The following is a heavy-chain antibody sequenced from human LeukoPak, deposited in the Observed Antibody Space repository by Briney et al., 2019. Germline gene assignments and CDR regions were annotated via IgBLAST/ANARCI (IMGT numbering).Heavy chain of an antibody. V-gene: IGHV3-30*04. CDR3: ASPVLDDILTDDAFDI. CDR2: ISYDGSNK. Sequence: PGRSLRLSCAASGFTFSSYAMHWVRQAPGKGLEWVAVISYDGSNKYYADSAKGRFTISRDNSKNPLYLQMNSLRAEDTAVYYCASPVLDDILTDDAFDIWGQGTMVTVSS. CDR1: GFTFSSYA. J-gene: IGHJ3*02. D-gene: IGHD3-9*01.